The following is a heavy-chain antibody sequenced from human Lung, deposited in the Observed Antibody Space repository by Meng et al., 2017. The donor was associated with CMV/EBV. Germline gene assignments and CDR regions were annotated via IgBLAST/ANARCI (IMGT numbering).Heavy chain of an antibody. D-gene: IGHD1-26*01. CDR2: ISWNSGSI. V-gene: IGHV3-9*01. CDR1: GFTFGDYA. Sequence: GGSXRLXCAASGFTFGDYAMHWVRQAPGKGLEWVSGISWNSGSIGYADSVKGRFTISRDNAKNSLYLQMNSLRAEDTALYYCAKDRGATNRYGMDVWGQGTRVTVSS. CDR3: AKDRGATNRYGMDV. J-gene: IGHJ6*02.